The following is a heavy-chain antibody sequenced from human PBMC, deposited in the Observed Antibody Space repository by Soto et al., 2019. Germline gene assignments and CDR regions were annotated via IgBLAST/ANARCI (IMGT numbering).Heavy chain of an antibody. J-gene: IGHJ5*02. D-gene: IGHD2-2*03. CDR3: ARGYNPGYCSSTGCHTNWFDP. CDR1: GGSFSGYY. V-gene: IGHV4-34*01. CDR2: INHSGST. Sequence: QVQLQQWGAGLLKPSETLSLTCAVYGGSFSGYYWSWIRQPPGKGLEWIGEINHSGSTNYNPSHKRRVNISVNTSKNTFSMKLSSLTAADTAVYYGARGYNPGYCSSTGCHTNWFDPWGQGTLVTVSS.